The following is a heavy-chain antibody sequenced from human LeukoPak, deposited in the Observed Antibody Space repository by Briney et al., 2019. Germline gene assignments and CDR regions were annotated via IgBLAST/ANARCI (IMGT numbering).Heavy chain of an antibody. CDR2: INHSGST. Sequence: SETLSLTCAVYGGSFSGYYWSWIRQPPGKGLEWIGEINHSGSTSYNPSLKSRVTTSVDTSKNQFSLKLSSVTAADMAVYYCARQIGAHCSSTSCYTVWFDPWGQGTLVSVSS. V-gene: IGHV4-34*01. D-gene: IGHD2-2*02. J-gene: IGHJ5*02. CDR3: ARQIGAHCSSTSCYTVWFDP. CDR1: GGSFSGYY.